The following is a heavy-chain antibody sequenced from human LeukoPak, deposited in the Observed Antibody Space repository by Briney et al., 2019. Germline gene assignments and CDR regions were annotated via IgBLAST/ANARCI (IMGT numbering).Heavy chain of an antibody. Sequence: ASVKVSCKASGGTFSKYAISWVRQAPGQGLEWMGGIIPIFGTANYAQKFQGSVTITADESTSTAYMELSSLRSEDTAVYYCARPLDSSGYYYGMGVWGQGTTVTVSS. CDR3: ARPLDSSGYYYGMGV. CDR1: GGTFSKYA. J-gene: IGHJ6*02. CDR2: IIPIFGTA. V-gene: IGHV1-69*13. D-gene: IGHD3-22*01.